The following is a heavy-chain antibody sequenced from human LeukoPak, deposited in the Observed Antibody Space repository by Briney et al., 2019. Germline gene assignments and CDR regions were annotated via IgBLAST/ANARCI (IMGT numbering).Heavy chain of an antibody. V-gene: IGHV4-34*01. CDR2: INHSGGT. D-gene: IGHD3-22*01. CDR1: GGSFSDYS. CDR3: ARSVVVTMAPAYYFDS. J-gene: IGHJ4*02. Sequence: PSETLSLTCAVYGGSFSDYSWSWIRQPPGKGLEWIGEINHSGGTNHNPSLMSRVIMSVDTSKNQFSLKLSSVTAADMAVYYCARSVVVTMAPAYYFDSGAREPWSPSPQ.